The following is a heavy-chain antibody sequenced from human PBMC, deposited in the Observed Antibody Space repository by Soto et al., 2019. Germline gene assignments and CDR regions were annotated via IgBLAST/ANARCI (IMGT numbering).Heavy chain of an antibody. CDR3: ARALITKVDY. D-gene: IGHD3-10*01. CDR2: IYHSGST. J-gene: IGHJ4*02. V-gene: IGHV4-30-2*01. CDR1: GGSISSGGYS. Sequence: ILALTCAVAGGSISSGGYSWSWFRQPPGKGLEWIGYIYHSGSTYYNPSLKSRVTISVDRSKNQFSLKLSSVTAADTAVYYCARALITKVDYWGQGTLVTVSS.